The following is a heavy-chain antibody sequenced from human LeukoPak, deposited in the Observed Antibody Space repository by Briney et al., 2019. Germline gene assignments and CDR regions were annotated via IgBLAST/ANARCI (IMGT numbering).Heavy chain of an antibody. J-gene: IGHJ4*02. CDR2: IYFSGGT. D-gene: IGHD2-2*02. CDR3: ARLVYCSSTSCYKEGDY. CDR1: GGSISSSSHY. V-gene: IGHV4-39*02. Sequence: SETLSLTCTVSGGSISSSSHYWGWVRQPPGKGLEWIGSIYFSGGTYYNPSLKSRVTISVDTSENHFSLKLSSVTAADTAVYYCARLVYCSSTSCYKEGDYWGQGTLVTVSS.